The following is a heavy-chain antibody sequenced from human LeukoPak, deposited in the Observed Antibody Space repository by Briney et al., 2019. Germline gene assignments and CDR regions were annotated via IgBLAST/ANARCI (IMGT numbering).Heavy chain of an antibody. CDR2: IKQDGSEK. J-gene: IGHJ4*02. Sequence: GGSLRLTCAASGFTFSSYWMSWVRQGPGKGLEWVANIKQDGSEKYYVDSVKGRFTVSRDNAKNSLYLQMNSLRAEDTAVYYCATLVATTQFDYWGQGTLVTVSS. D-gene: IGHD5-12*01. CDR3: ATLVATTQFDY. V-gene: IGHV3-7*01. CDR1: GFTFSSYW.